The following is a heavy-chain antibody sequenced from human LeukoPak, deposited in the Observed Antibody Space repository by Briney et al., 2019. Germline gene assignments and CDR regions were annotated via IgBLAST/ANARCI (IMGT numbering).Heavy chain of an antibody. J-gene: IGHJ4*02. CDR3: ARGAGSSWYMEYFDY. V-gene: IGHV1-69*05. CDR1: GGTFSSYA. CDR2: IIPIFGTA. D-gene: IGHD6-13*01. Sequence: SVKVSCKASGGTFSSYAISWVRQAPGQGLEWMGRIIPIFGTANYAQKFQGRVTITTDESTSTAYMELSSLRSEDTAVYYCARGAGSSWYMEYFDYWGQGTLVTVSS.